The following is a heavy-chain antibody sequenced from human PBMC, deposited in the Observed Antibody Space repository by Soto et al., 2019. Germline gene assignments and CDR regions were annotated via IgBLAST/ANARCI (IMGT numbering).Heavy chain of an antibody. V-gene: IGHV1-18*01. CDR3: ARRYGDYEVPSFLCGMDI. CDR2: ISAHNCNT. D-gene: IGHD4-17*01. J-gene: IGHJ6*02. Sequence: ASLNVSCKTSGYSFTSYGISRVRQAPGQGIEWMGWISAHNCNTNYAQKPQGTCTMTTDTPTSTAYMELRSLRSDDTAVYYYARRYGDYEVPSFLCGMDICAQGT. CDR1: GYSFTSYG.